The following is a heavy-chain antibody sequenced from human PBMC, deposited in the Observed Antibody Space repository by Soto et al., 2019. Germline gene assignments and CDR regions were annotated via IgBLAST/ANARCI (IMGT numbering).Heavy chain of an antibody. CDR2: IGSAGDT. CDR1: GFTFSSYD. V-gene: IGHV3-13*01. D-gene: IGHD3-3*01. Sequence: PGGSLRLSCAASGFTFSSYDMHWVRQATGKGLEWVSTIGSAGDTYYPGSVKGRFTISRENAKKSLYLQMNSLRAGDTAVYYCARDRSMWSGPYYYYYGMDVWGQGTTVTVSS. CDR3: ARDRSMWSGPYYYYYGMDV. J-gene: IGHJ6*02.